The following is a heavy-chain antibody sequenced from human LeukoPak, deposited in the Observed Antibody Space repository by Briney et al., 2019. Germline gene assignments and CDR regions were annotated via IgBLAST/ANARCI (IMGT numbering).Heavy chain of an antibody. D-gene: IGHD1-26*01. V-gene: IGHV3-74*03. CDR2: INKDGRTI. J-gene: IGHJ4*02. CDR3: ARTGSGNYLLDY. Sequence: PGGSLRLSCAASGFTFSSYWMHWVRQAPGKGLVWVSHINKDGRTITYADSVKGRFTVSRDNAKNTLYLQMNSLRAEDTAVYYCARTGSGNYLLDYWGQGTLVTVSS. CDR1: GFTFSSYW.